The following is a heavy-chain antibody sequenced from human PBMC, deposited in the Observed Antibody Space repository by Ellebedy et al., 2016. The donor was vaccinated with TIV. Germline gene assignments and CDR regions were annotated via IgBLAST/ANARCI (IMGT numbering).Heavy chain of an antibody. Sequence: GESLKISCEASGFTFSTYNFNWVRQAPGKGLEWVSYMRGNSRTVYYADSVQGRFTITRDTAKNSLYLQINSLRAEDTAVYYCARDSLYGTNFFDYWGQGPLVTVSS. J-gene: IGHJ4*02. V-gene: IGHV3-48*01. CDR1: GFTFSTYN. D-gene: IGHD4-23*01. CDR2: MRGNSRTV. CDR3: ARDSLYGTNFFDY.